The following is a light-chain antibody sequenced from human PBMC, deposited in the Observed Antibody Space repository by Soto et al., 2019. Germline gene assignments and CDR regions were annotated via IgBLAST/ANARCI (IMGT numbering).Light chain of an antibody. CDR1: GSDVGNYKY. Sequence: QSVLTQSPSASGSPGQSVTISCTGTGSDVGNYKYVSWYQQHPGKAPKLMIYEVSKRPSGVPDRFSGSKSGNTASLTVSGLQAEDEADYYCSSYAGSNNWVFGGGTKLTVL. J-gene: IGLJ3*02. V-gene: IGLV2-8*01. CDR3: SSYAGSNNWV. CDR2: EVS.